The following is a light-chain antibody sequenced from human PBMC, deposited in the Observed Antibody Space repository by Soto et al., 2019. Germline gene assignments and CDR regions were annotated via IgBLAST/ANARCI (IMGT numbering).Light chain of an antibody. J-gene: IGKJ4*01. CDR1: QDIRTE. V-gene: IGKV1-6*01. Sequence: AIQMTQSPSSLSASVGDRVTITCRASQDIRTELGWYQQKPGKAPRLLIYGTFSLQSGVPSRFSGSGSGTDFTLTISSLLPEDFATYYCQQFNSYPLTFGGGTKVDIK. CDR2: GTF. CDR3: QQFNSYPLT.